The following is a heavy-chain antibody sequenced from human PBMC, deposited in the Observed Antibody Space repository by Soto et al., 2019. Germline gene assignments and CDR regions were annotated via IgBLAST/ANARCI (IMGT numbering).Heavy chain of an antibody. D-gene: IGHD2-2*02. CDR1: GYTFSDYG. CDR2: ILCLNDRE. CDR3: ARGRRTCTEKTCYTDFDF. Sequence: QVHLVQSGAEVKTPGASVTISCKASGYTFSDYGIHWIRQAPGQRPEWLGWILCLNDREEYSQKFQGRISLTRDTSASTAYMGLSRLRSEDTAVYYCARGRRTCTEKTCYTDFDFWGQGSLVSVSS. V-gene: IGHV1-3*01. J-gene: IGHJ4*02.